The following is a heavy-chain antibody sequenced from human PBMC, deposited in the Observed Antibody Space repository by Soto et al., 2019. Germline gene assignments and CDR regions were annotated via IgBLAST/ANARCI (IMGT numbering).Heavy chain of an antibody. V-gene: IGHV3-21*01. CDR2: ISSSSSYI. J-gene: IGHJ4*02. Sequence: GGSLRLSCAASGFTSSSYSMNWVRQAPGKGLEWVSSISSSSSYIYYADSVKGRFTISRDNAKNSLYLQMNSLRAEDTAVYYCARDSMTTVTAGYFDYWGQGTLVTVSS. CDR3: ARDSMTTVTAGYFDY. CDR1: GFTSSSYS. D-gene: IGHD4-4*01.